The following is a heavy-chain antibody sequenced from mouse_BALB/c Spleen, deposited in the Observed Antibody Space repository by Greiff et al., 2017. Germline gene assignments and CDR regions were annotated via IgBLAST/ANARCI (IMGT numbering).Heavy chain of an antibody. V-gene: IGHV1S81*02. D-gene: IGHD1-1*01. J-gene: IGHJ4*01. CDR3: ASLYYGSSYAMDY. Sequence: QAQLQQPGAELVKPGASVKLSCKASGYTFTSYWMHWVKQRPGQGLEWIGEINPSNGRTNYNEKFKSKATLTVDKSSSTAYMQLSSLTSEDSAVYYCASLYYGSSYAMDYWGQGTSVTVSS. CDR2: INPSNGRT. CDR1: GYTFTSYW.